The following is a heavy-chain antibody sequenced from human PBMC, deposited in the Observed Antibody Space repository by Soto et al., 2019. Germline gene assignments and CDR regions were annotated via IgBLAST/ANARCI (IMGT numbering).Heavy chain of an antibody. CDR2: IIPIFGTA. CDR1: GGTFSSYA. J-gene: IGHJ4*02. CDR3: ASPRITMVRGSFDY. V-gene: IGHV1-69*06. Sequence: SVKVSCKASGGTFSSYAISWVRQAPGQGLEWMGGIIPIFGTANYAQKFQGRVTITADKSTSTAYMELSSLRSEDTAVYYCASPRITMVRGSFDYWGQGTRGTVS. D-gene: IGHD3-10*01.